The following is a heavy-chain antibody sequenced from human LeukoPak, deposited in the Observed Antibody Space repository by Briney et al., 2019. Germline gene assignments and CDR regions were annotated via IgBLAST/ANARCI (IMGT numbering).Heavy chain of an antibody. CDR3: AKDKDNWNYGPY. D-gene: IGHD1-7*01. CDR2: IYSGGST. V-gene: IGHV3-66*01. CDR1: GFTVSSNY. Sequence: GGSLRLSCAASGFTVSSNYMSWVRQAPGKGLEWVSVIYSGGSTYYADSVKGRFTISRDNSRNTLYLQMNSLRAEDTAVYYCAKDKDNWNYGPYWGQGTLVTVSS. J-gene: IGHJ4*02.